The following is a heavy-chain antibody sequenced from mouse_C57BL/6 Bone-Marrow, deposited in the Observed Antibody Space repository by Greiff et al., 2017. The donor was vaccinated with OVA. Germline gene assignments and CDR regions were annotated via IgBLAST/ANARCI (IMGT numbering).Heavy chain of an antibody. CDR1: GYSITSGYY. V-gene: IGHV3-6*01. D-gene: IGHD1-1*01. Sequence: EVKLVESGPGLVKPSQSLSLTCSVTGYSITSGYYWNWIRQFPGNKLEWMGYISYDGSNNYNPSLKNRISITRDTSKNQFFLKLNSVTTEDTATYYCARDGGIYYYGSSPHFDYWGQGTTLTVSS. CDR2: ISYDGSN. CDR3: ARDGGIYYYGSSPHFDY. J-gene: IGHJ2*01.